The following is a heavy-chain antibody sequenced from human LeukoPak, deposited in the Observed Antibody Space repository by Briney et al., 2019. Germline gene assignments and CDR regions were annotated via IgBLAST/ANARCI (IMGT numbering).Heavy chain of an antibody. CDR3: VRLRRKSDSSGYFYYYDN. J-gene: IGHJ4*02. CDR2: VNTVSSYI. D-gene: IGHD3-22*01. Sequence: GGSLRLSCAASGFVFSSYSFYWVRQAPGKGLEWVASVNTVSSYIYYADSVRGRFTISRDNAKNSVLLQMNSLRAEDMAMYYCVRLRRKSDSSGYFYYYDNWGQGTLVTVSS. V-gene: IGHV3-21*01. CDR1: GFVFSSYS.